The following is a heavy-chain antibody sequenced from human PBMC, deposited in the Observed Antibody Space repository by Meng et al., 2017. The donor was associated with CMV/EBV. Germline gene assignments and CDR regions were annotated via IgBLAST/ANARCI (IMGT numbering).Heavy chain of an antibody. V-gene: IGHV4-39*07. J-gene: IGHJ4*02. CDR3: ARNPLKAHLGWELTNFDY. Sequence: SETLSLTCTVSGGPISSSSYYWGWIRQPPGKGLEWIGSIYYSGSTYYNPSLKSRVTISVDTSKNQFSLKLSSVTAADTAVYYCARNPLKAHLGWELTNFDYWGQGTLVTVSS. CDR1: GGPISSSSYY. D-gene: IGHD1-26*01. CDR2: IYYSGST.